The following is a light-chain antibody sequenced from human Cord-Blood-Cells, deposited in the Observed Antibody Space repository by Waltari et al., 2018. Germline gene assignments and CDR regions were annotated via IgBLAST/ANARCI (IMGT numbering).Light chain of an antibody. Sequence: DIQMTQSPSSLSASVGDRVTITCQASQGISNYLNWYQQKPGKAPKLLIYDASNLKTGVPSRFSGSGSGTDFTLTISSLQPEDIATYYCQQYDNLPITFGQGTRLEIK. CDR2: DAS. J-gene: IGKJ5*01. V-gene: IGKV1-33*01. CDR1: QGISNY. CDR3: QQYDNLPIT.